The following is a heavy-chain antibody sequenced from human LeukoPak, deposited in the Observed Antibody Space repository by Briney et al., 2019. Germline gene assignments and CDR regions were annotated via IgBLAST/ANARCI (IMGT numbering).Heavy chain of an antibody. J-gene: IGHJ6*02. V-gene: IGHV1-69*01. Sequence: SVKVSCKASGGTFSSYAISWVRQAPGQGLEWMGGIIPIFGTANYAQKFQGRVTITADESTSTAYMELSSLRSEDTAVYFCARGSNDYNGMDVWGQGTTVTVSS. CDR3: ARGSNDYNGMDV. CDR1: GGTFSSYA. CDR2: IIPIFGTA.